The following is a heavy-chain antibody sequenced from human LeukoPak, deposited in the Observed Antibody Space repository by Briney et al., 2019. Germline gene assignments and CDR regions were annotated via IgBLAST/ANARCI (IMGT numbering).Heavy chain of an antibody. D-gene: IGHD3-10*01. CDR1: GFTFSSYS. CDR2: ISSSSSTI. CDR3: AKTPITMVRGVIITEPDYFDY. V-gene: IGHV3-48*01. J-gene: IGHJ4*02. Sequence: GGSLRLSCAASGFTFSSYSMNWVRQAPGKGLEWVSYISSSSSTIYYADSVKGRFTISRDNSKNTLYLQMNSLRAEDTAVYYCAKTPITMVRGVIITEPDYFDYWGQGTLVTVSS.